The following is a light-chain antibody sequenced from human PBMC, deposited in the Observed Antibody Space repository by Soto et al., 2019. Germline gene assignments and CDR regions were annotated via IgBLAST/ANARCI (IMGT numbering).Light chain of an antibody. CDR3: QQYHNWPPWT. CDR1: QTVTST. V-gene: IGKV3-15*01. Sequence: EILMTQSPATLSVSPGERATLSCRASQTVTSTLAWYQQKPGQAPRLLIHGASTRATGIPARFSGTGSGTEFTLTISSLKSEDFAVYYCQQYHNWPPWTFGQGTKVDIK. CDR2: GAS. J-gene: IGKJ1*01.